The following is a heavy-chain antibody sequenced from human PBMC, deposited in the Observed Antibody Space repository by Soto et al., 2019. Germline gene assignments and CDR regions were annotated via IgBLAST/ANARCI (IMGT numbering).Heavy chain of an antibody. Sequence: PSETLSLTCTVSGGSISSYYWSWIRQPPGKGLEWIGCIYYSGSTNYNRSLRSRVTLAVDTPRNQFSLRLSSVTAAATAVYYCAAGSGWYGPLGYWGKGTLVTVSS. CDR2: IYYSGST. V-gene: IGHV4-59*01. J-gene: IGHJ4*02. CDR3: AAGSGWYGPLGY. CDR1: GGSISSYY. D-gene: IGHD6-19*01.